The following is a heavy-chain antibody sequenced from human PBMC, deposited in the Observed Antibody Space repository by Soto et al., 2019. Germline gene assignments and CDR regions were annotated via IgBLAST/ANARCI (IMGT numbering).Heavy chain of an antibody. Sequence: QVQLVESGGGLVPPGGSLRLSCAGSGFTFGDSYMSWIRQAPGKELEWLSYISPGSRYPAYADSVKGRFTISRDNAKRSLYLQMMSLTAEDTAIYYCVRGGGGGLFDPWGQGTMVTVSS. CDR2: ISPGSRYP. CDR1: GFTFGDSY. J-gene: IGHJ5*02. D-gene: IGHD2-15*01. CDR3: VRGGGGGLFDP. V-gene: IGHV3-11*06.